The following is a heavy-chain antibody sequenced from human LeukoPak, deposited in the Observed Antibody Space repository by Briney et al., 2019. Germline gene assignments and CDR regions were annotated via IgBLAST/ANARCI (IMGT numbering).Heavy chain of an antibody. CDR1: GFTFTSSA. CDR3: AADLSGGSSWPSYLDY. V-gene: IGHV1-58*02. CDR2: IVVGSGNT. Sequence: GASVKVSCKASGFTFTSSAMQWVRQARGQRLEWIGWIVVGSGNTNYAQKFQERVTITRDMSTSTAYMELSSLRSEDTAVYYCAADLSGGSSWPSYLDYWGQGTLVTVSS. D-gene: IGHD6-13*01. J-gene: IGHJ4*02.